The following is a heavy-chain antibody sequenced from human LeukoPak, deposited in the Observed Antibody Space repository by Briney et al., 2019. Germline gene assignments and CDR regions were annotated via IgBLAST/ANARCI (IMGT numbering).Heavy chain of an antibody. CDR2: INRGGSRT. D-gene: IGHD3-10*01. J-gene: IGHJ4*02. CDR3: ASLLYYGSGSYYKGPLPDY. CDR1: GFTFSNHW. V-gene: IGHV3-74*01. Sequence: QAGGSLRLSCAASGFTFSNHWMHWVRQAPGKGLMWVSRINRGGSRTDYADSVKGRFTISRDNSKNTLYLQMNSLRAEDTAVYYCASLLYYGSGSYYKGPLPDYWGQGTLVTVSS.